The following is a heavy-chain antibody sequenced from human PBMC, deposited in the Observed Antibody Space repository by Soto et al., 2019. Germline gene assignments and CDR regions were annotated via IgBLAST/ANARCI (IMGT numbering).Heavy chain of an antibody. CDR3: ARAVGSSSSGRSYYYGMDV. Sequence: PSETLSLTCAVYGGSFRGYYWSGIRQHTGKGLEWIGEINHSGSTNYNPSLKSRVTISVDTSKNQFSLKLSSVTAADTAVYYCARAVGSSSSGRSYYYGMDVWGQGTTVTVSS. J-gene: IGHJ6*02. CDR2: INHSGST. V-gene: IGHV4-34*01. D-gene: IGHD6-6*01. CDR1: GGSFRGYY.